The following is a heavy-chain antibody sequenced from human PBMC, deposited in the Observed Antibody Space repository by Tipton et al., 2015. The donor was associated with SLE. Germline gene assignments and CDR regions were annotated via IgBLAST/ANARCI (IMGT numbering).Heavy chain of an antibody. CDR1: ADSFTHYH. V-gene: IGHV4-59*01. J-gene: IGHJ4*02. CDR3: ARGPYGAAASYDY. CDR2: VYFDGST. Sequence: TLSLTCTVSADSFTHYHWSWIRQSPGKGLEWIGYVYFDGSTNYNPSLKSRVTISVDTSKNQFSLKLNSVTAADTAVYYCARGPYGAAASYDYWGQGTLVTVSS. D-gene: IGHD6-13*01.